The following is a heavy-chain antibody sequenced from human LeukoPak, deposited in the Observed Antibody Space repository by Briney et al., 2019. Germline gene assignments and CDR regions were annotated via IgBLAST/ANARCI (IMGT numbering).Heavy chain of an antibody. CDR1: GFTFSSYS. D-gene: IGHD6-13*01. J-gene: IGHJ4*02. Sequence: GGSLSLSCAASGFTFSSYSMNWVRQAPGKGLEWVSSITSSSTYMYYADSVKGRFTISRDNAKNSLYLQMSGLRAEDTAVYYCAREHQPGYSSSWYSLDYWGQGSLVTVSS. CDR3: AREHQPGYSSSWYSLDY. CDR2: ITSSSTYM. V-gene: IGHV3-21*01.